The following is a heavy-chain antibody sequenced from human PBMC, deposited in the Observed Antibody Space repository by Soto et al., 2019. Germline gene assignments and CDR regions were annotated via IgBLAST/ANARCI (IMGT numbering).Heavy chain of an antibody. D-gene: IGHD3-10*01. CDR3: AKDQMGRGWRALDS. Sequence: QVQMVESGGGVVQPGTSLRLSCVVTGLTFSGYGMHWVRQAPGKGLEWVADITYDGSSTYYADADKGRFTVSRDNSKNILYLQMTSLIGDDTAMYYCAKDQMGRGWRALDSWGQGTLVIVSS. CDR1: GLTFSGYG. V-gene: IGHV3-30*18. J-gene: IGHJ4*02. CDR2: ITYDGSST.